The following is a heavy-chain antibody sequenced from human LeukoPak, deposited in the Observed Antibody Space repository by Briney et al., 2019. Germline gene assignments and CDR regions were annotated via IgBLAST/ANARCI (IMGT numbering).Heavy chain of an antibody. J-gene: IGHJ6*03. D-gene: IGHD2/OR15-2a*01. CDR2: IIPIFGTA. Sequence: SVTVSCKASGYTLTGYYMHRVRQAPGQRLEWMGWIIPIFGTANYAQKFQDRVTITTDESTSTAYMELSSLRSEDTAVYYCARVNSRPYYYYYMDVWGKGTTVTVSS. V-gene: IGHV1-69*05. CDR3: ARVNSRPYYYYYMDV. CDR1: GYTLTGYY.